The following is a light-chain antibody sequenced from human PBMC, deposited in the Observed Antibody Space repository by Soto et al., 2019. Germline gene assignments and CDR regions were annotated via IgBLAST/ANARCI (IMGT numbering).Light chain of an antibody. V-gene: IGLV1-51*01. CDR3: ETWDSSVRAVV. CDR1: SSNIGKNY. CDR2: DNG. J-gene: IGLJ2*01. Sequence: QSVLTQPPSVSAAPGQKVTISCSGSSSNIGKNYVSWYQQLPGTAPKVLIYDNGKRPSGIPDRFSGSKSGTSATLGITGRQTGDEAEYYCETWDSSVRAVVFGGGTKVTVL.